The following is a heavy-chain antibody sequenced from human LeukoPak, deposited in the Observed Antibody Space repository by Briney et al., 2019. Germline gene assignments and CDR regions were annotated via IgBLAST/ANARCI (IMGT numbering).Heavy chain of an antibody. CDR1: GGSISSGSYY. Sequence: SETLSLTCTVSGGSISSGSYYWSWIRQPAGKGLEWIGRIYTSGSTNYNPSLKSRVTISVDTSKNQFSLKLSSVTAADTAVYYCARCAYDSSGYLDYWGQGTLVTVSS. J-gene: IGHJ4*02. D-gene: IGHD3-22*01. CDR2: IYTSGST. CDR3: ARCAYDSSGYLDY. V-gene: IGHV4-61*02.